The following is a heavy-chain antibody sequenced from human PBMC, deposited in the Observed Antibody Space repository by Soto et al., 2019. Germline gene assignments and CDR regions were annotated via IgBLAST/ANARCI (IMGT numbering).Heavy chain of an antibody. CDR1: GYTFTSYG. D-gene: IGHD3-3*01. J-gene: IGHJ4*02. Sequence: ASVKVSCKASGYTFTSYGISWVRQAPGQGLEWMGWIGAYNGNTNYAQKLQGRVTMTTDTSTSTAYMELRSLRSDDTAVYYCARDKSTIFGVVTRPLFDYWGQGNLVTVS. V-gene: IGHV1-18*01. CDR3: ARDKSTIFGVVTRPLFDY. CDR2: IGAYNGNT.